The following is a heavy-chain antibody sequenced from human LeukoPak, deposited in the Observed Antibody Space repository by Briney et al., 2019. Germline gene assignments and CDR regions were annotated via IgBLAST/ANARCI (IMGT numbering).Heavy chain of an antibody. CDR3: TRSGYRHPYHFDS. D-gene: IGHD3-22*01. V-gene: IGHV3-53*01. J-gene: IGHJ4*02. CDR2: LYTGGGT. Sequence: GGSLRLSCAASGFSVRTTYMSRVRQAPGKGLEWVSVLYTGGGTDHADSVKGRFTISRDNSKNTLSLQMNSLRVEDTAIYYCTRSGYRHPYHFDSWGQGTLVTVSS. CDR1: GFSVRTTY.